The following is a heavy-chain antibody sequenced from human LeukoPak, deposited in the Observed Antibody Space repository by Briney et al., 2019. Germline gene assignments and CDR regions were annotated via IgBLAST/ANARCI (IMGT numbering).Heavy chain of an antibody. V-gene: IGHV3-7*01. Sequence: PGGSLRLSCAVSGFTFSFYWMSWVRQAPGKGLEWVANINQDGSEKYYVDSVKGRFTISRDNAKNSLSLQMNSLRAEDTAVYYCARHIQTYYEYWGQGTLVTVSS. CDR3: ARHIQTYYEY. D-gene: IGHD2-21*01. J-gene: IGHJ4*02. CDR2: INQDGSEK. CDR1: GFTFSFYW.